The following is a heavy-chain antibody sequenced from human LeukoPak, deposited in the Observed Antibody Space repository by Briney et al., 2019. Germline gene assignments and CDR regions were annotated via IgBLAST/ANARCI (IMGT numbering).Heavy chain of an antibody. CDR1: GFTFSGYA. V-gene: IGHV3-23*01. J-gene: IGHJ4*02. CDR2: ISGGGDRT. Sequence: GGSLTLSCAVSGFTFSGYAMSWVRQAPGKGLEWVSDISGGGDRTYYADSVKGRFTISRDNSMNTLYLQMNSLRAEDTAVYYCAKVGTYDIVTDYSPHLDYWGQGTLVTVSS. CDR3: AKVGTYDIVTDYSPHLDY. D-gene: IGHD3-9*01.